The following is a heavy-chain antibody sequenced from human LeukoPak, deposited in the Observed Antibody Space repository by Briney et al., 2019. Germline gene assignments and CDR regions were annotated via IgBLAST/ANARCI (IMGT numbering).Heavy chain of an antibody. Sequence: GGSLRLTCAASGFTFSVYYMAWVRQAPGKGLEWVGLSRNKENRYSTEYGASVKGRVTISRDDSKNLMYLEMKSLKSEDTAVYYCVREYFGGYDYWGQGTLVTVSS. D-gene: IGHD2-15*01. CDR2: SRNKENRYST. J-gene: IGHJ4*02. CDR3: VREYFGGYDY. V-gene: IGHV3-72*01. CDR1: GFTFSVYY.